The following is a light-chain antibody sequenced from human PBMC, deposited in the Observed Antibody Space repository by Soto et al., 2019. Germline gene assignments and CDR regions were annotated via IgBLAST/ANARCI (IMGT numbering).Light chain of an antibody. CDR2: EVS. V-gene: IGLV2-8*01. CDR3: RLIAGSNNYV. CDR1: SSDIGGYNY. Sequence: QSALAQPPSASGSPGQSVTISCTGTSSDIGGYNYVSWYQQHPGKAPKLMIYEVSKRPSGVPDRFSGSKSGNTASLTVSGLQAWEGGYFYCRLIAGSNNYVFGSGTKVTVL. J-gene: IGLJ1*01.